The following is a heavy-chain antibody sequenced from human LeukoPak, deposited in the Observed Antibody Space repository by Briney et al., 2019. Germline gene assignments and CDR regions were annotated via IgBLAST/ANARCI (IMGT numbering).Heavy chain of an antibody. D-gene: IGHD6-19*01. CDR3: AKKLAVAGTVDY. V-gene: IGHV3-23*01. J-gene: IGHJ4*02. CDR2: ITHTGGDS. CDR1: GFTFSSYA. Sequence: GGSLRLSCVASGFTFSSYAMTWVRQAPGKGLEWVALITHTGGDSYYADSVKGRFAISRDNSKDTLYLQMNSLRAEDTAVYYCAKKLAVAGTVDYWGQGTLVTVSS.